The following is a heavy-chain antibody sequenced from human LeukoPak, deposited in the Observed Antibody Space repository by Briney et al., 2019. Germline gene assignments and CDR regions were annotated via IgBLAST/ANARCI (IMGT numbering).Heavy chain of an antibody. Sequence: SETLSLTCTVSGGSISSYYWSWIRQPPGKGLEWVGYIYYSGSTNYNPSLKSRVTISVDTSKNQFSLKLSSVTAADTAVYYCARVGYSSSWYGHPNWFDPWGQGTLVTVSS. CDR1: GGSISSYY. J-gene: IGHJ5*02. V-gene: IGHV4-59*12. D-gene: IGHD6-13*01. CDR3: ARVGYSSSWYGHPNWFDP. CDR2: IYYSGST.